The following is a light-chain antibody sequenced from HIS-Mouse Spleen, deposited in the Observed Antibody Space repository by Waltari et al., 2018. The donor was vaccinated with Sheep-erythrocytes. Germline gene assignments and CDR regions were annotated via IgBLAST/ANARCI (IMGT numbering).Light chain of an antibody. CDR2: DVS. CDR3: CSYAGSYTFWV. Sequence: QSALTQPRSVSGSPGQSVTISCTGTSSDVGGYNYVSWYQQHPGKAPKLMIYDVSKRPSGVPVRFSGSKSCNTASLTVSGLQAEDEADYYCCSYAGSYTFWVFGGGTKLTVL. V-gene: IGLV2-11*01. J-gene: IGLJ3*02. CDR1: SSDVGGYNY.